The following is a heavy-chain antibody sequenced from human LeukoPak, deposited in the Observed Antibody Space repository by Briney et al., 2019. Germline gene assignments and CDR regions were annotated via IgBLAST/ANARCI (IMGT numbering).Heavy chain of an antibody. Sequence: NPSQTLSLTCTVSGGSISSGSYYWSWIRQPAGKGLEWIGRIYTSGSTNYNPSLKSRVTISVDTSKNQFSLKLSSVTAADTAVYYCAIDPVVVPAAMPRDHYYMDVWGKGTTVTVSS. J-gene: IGHJ6*03. D-gene: IGHD2-2*01. V-gene: IGHV4-61*02. CDR1: GGSISSGSYY. CDR3: AIDPVVVPAAMPRDHYYMDV. CDR2: IYTSGST.